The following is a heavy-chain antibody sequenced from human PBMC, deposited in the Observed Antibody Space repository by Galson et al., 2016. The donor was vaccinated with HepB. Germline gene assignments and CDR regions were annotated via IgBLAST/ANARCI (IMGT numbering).Heavy chain of an antibody. D-gene: IGHD6-13*01. J-gene: IGHJ5*02. CDR1: GFIFSSYG. Sequence: SLRLSCAASGFIFSSYGMHWVRLTPGKGLEWVAVISPDGSEKYYGDSVKGRHTISRDNSKNTLYLQMNSLIGEDTAVYYCAKDNSSWNNWFDPWGQGTVVTVSS. CDR3: AKDNSSWNNWFDP. CDR2: ISPDGSEK. V-gene: IGHV3-30*18.